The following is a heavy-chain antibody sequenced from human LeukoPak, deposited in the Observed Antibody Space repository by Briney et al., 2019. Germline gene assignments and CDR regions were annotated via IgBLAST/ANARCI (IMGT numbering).Heavy chain of an antibody. Sequence: GASVKVSCKASGFTFTSSAMQWVRQARGQRLEWIGWIVVGSGNTNYAQKFQERVTITRDMSTSTAYMELSSLRSEDTAVYYCAASAYGGNPKDSWGQGTLATVP. CDR1: GFTFTSSA. V-gene: IGHV1-58*02. CDR3: AASAYGGNPKDS. CDR2: IVVGSGNT. J-gene: IGHJ4*02. D-gene: IGHD4-23*01.